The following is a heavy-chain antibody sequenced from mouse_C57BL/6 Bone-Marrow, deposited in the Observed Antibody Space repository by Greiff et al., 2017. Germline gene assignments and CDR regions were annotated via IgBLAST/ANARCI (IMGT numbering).Heavy chain of an antibody. D-gene: IGHD2-4*01. Sequence: VQGVESGPGLVAPSQSLSITCTVSGFSLTSYGVDWVRQPPGKGLEWLGVIWGGGSTNYNSALMSRLSISKDNSKSQVFLKMNSLQTDDTAMYYGAKHRWDYDGGDGYFDVWGTGTTVTVSS. J-gene: IGHJ1*03. CDR1: GFSLTSYG. CDR3: AKHRWDYDGGDGYFDV. V-gene: IGHV2-9*01. CDR2: IWGGGST.